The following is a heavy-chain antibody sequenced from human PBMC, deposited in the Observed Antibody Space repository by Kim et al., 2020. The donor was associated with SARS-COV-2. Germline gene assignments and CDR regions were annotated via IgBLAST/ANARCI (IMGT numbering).Heavy chain of an antibody. CDR1: GFTFSSYE. V-gene: IGHV3-48*03. CDR2: ISSSGATI. D-gene: IGHD1-26*01. J-gene: IGHJ5*02. CDR3: VSDGGIEGDTIWFDL. Sequence: GGSLRLSCAASGFTFSSYEMNWVRQAPGKGLEWVSYISSSGATIYYADSVKGRFTISRANAKNSLYLQMSSLRDEDTAVYHCVSDGGIEGDTIWFDLWG.